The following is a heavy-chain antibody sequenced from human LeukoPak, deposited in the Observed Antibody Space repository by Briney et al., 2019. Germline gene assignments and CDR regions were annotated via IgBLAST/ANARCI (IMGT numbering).Heavy chain of an antibody. J-gene: IGHJ4*02. Sequence: PGGAFRLSCVGSGLKFITYWMHSVRPGPGNGLVWVSRINSDGSTTMYADAVKGRYNTSRDNSKNTLYLQMNSLKAEDTAIYYCAKARGTNWQYHFDYWGQGALVTVSS. D-gene: IGHD7-27*01. CDR3: AKARGTNWQYHFDY. V-gene: IGHV3-74*03. CDR2: INSDGSTT. CDR1: GLKFITYW.